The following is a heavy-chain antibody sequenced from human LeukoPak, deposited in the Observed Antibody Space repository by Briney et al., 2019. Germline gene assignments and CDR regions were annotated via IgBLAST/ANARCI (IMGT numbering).Heavy chain of an antibody. CDR3: ARDRYSYGYALDC. Sequence: GGSLRLSCTASGFTVSNNYMSWVRQAPGKGLAWVSVIYSGGSTYHADSVKGRFIISRDNSKNTLNLQMNSLRVEDSAVYYCARDRYSYGYALDCWGQGTLVTVSS. D-gene: IGHD5-18*01. CDR2: IYSGGST. J-gene: IGHJ4*02. V-gene: IGHV3-66*02. CDR1: GFTVSNNY.